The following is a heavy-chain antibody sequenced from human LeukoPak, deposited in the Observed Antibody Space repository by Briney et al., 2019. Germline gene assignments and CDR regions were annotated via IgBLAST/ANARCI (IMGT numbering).Heavy chain of an antibody. J-gene: IGHJ4*02. V-gene: IGHV3-48*02. D-gene: IGHD1-26*01. Sequence: GGSLRLSCAASGFTFSGYSTNWVRQAPGKGLEWVSYISSSSTIYYADSVKGRFTISRDNAKNSLYLQMNSLRDEDTAVYYCARDPPIVGAYFDYWGQGTLVTVSS. CDR1: GFTFSGYS. CDR3: ARDPPIVGAYFDY. CDR2: ISSSSTI.